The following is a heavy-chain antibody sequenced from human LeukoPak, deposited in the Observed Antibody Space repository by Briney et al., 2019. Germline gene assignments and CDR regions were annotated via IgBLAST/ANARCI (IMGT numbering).Heavy chain of an antibody. J-gene: IGHJ4*02. CDR1: GYTFTGYY. CDR2: INPNSGGT. D-gene: IGHD5-24*01. CDR3: ARDRDGYSSLGLDY. V-gene: IGHV1-2*02. Sequence: ASVKVSFKASGYTFTGYYMHWVRQAPGQGLEWMGWINPNSGGTSYAQKFQGRVTMTRDTSISTAYMELSRLRSDDTAVYYCARDRDGYSSLGLDYWGQGTLVTVSS.